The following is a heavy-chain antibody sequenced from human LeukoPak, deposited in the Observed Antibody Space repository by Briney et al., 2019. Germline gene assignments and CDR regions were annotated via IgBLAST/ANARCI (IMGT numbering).Heavy chain of an antibody. Sequence: ASVKVSCKASGYTFTNYDINWVRQATGQGLEWMGWMNPNSGNTGYAQKFQGRVTITRDTSISTAYMELSRLRSDDTAVYYCARGDESIWGIIIRHQRRFDPWGQGTLVTVSS. D-gene: IGHD3-10*01. J-gene: IGHJ5*02. CDR3: ARGDESIWGIIIRHQRRFDP. V-gene: IGHV1-8*03. CDR2: MNPNSGNT. CDR1: GYTFTNYD.